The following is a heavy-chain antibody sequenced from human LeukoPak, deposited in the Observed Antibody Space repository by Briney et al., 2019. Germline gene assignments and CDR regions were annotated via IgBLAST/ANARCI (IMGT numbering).Heavy chain of an antibody. CDR1: GGSISSGDYY. D-gene: IGHD3-3*01. CDR3: ARSTIFGVVIDSNWFDP. Sequence: SQTLSLTCTVSGGSISSGDYYWSWIRQPPGKGLEWIGYIYYSGSTYYNLSLKSRVTISVDTSKNQFSLKLSSVTAADTAVYYCARSTIFGVVIDSNWFDPWGQGTLVTVSS. V-gene: IGHV4-30-4*08. CDR2: IYYSGST. J-gene: IGHJ5*02.